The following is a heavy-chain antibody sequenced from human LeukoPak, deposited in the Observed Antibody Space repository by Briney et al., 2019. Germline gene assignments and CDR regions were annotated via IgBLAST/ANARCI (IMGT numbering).Heavy chain of an antibody. CDR1: GFTFSSYW. V-gene: IGHV3-7*01. J-gene: IGHJ6*03. D-gene: IGHD2-15*01. Sequence: GGSLRLSCAASGFTFSSYWMSWVRQAPGKGLEWVANIKQDGSGKYYVDSVKGRFTISRDNAKNSLYLQMNSLRAEDTAVYYCARVSGGSLLYYYYYMDVWGKGTTVTVSS. CDR2: IKQDGSGK. CDR3: ARVSGGSLLYYYYYMDV.